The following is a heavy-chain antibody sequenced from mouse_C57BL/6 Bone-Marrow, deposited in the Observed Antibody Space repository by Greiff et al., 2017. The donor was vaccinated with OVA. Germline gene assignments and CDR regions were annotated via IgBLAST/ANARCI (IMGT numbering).Heavy chain of an antibody. CDR1: GFTFTDYY. V-gene: IGHV7-3*01. CDR3: ARYGPAWFAY. CDR2: IRNKANGYTT. J-gene: IGHJ3*01. Sequence: EVKVVESGGGLVQPGGSLSLSCAASGFTFTDYYMSWVRQPPGKALEWLGFIRNKANGYTTEYSASVKGRFTISRDNSQSILYLQMNALRAEDSATYYCARYGPAWFAYWGQGTLVTVSA.